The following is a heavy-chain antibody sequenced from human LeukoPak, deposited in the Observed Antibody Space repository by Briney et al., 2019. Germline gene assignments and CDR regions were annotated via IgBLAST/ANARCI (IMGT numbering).Heavy chain of an antibody. CDR1: GGSISSYY. Sequence: SETLSLTCTVSGGSISSYYWSWIRQPSGKGLEWIGYIYYSGSTNYNPSLKSRVTISVDTSKNQFSLKLSSVTAADTAVYYCARGNRRGMDVWGQGTTVTVSS. CDR2: IYYSGST. CDR3: ARGNRRGMDV. J-gene: IGHJ6*02. V-gene: IGHV4-59*01.